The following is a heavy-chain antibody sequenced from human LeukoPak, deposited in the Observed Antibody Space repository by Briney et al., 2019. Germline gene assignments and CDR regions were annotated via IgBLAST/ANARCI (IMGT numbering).Heavy chain of an antibody. V-gene: IGHV1-46*01. Sequence: ASVKVSCKASGYTFSSYYMHWVRQAPGQGLEWMGIINPSGGGTTYAQKFWGRVTMTRDTSTGTVFMELSSLRSDDTAVYFCARNYYDTAGHFGYWGQGTLVTVSS. D-gene: IGHD3-22*01. J-gene: IGHJ4*02. CDR3: ARNYYDTAGHFGY. CDR1: GYTFSSYY. CDR2: INPSGGGT.